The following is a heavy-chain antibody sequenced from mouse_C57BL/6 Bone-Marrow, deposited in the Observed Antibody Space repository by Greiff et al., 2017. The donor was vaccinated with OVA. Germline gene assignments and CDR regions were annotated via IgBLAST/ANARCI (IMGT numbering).Heavy chain of an antibody. CDR1: GYSFTDYN. V-gene: IGHV1-39*01. D-gene: IGHD2-4*01. Sequence: EVHLVESGPELVKPGASVKISCKASGYSFTDYNMNWVKQSNGKSLEWIGVINPNYGTTSYNQKFKGKATLTVDQSSSTAYMQLNSLTSEDSAVYYCAIGIYYDYDRFAYWGQGTLVTVSA. J-gene: IGHJ3*01. CDR3: AIGIYYDYDRFAY. CDR2: INPNYGTT.